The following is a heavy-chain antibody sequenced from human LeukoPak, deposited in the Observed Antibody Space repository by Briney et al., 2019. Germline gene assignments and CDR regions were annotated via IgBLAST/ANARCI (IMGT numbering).Heavy chain of an antibody. J-gene: IGHJ4*02. V-gene: IGHV3-7*01. Sequence: GGSLRLSCADSGFTFSSYWISWVRQAPGKGLEWVANINQDGSEKYYVDSVRGRFAISRDNAKNSLYLQMNSLRAEDTAVYYCAISSPVATVGYWGQGTLVTVSS. CDR2: INQDGSEK. CDR3: AISSPVATVGY. D-gene: IGHD4-23*01. CDR1: GFTFSSYW.